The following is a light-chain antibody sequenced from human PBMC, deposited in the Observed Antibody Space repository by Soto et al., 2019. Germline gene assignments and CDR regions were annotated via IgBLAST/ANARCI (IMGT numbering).Light chain of an antibody. CDR3: QQSYSTLLIT. CDR1: QSISTY. Sequence: DLQMTQSPSSLSASVGDRVTITCQASQSISTYLNWYQQKPGKAPKLLIYAASSLQSGVPSRFSGSGSGTDFTLTIISLQPEDFATYYCQQSYSTLLITFGQGTRLEI. J-gene: IGKJ5*01. CDR2: AAS. V-gene: IGKV1-39*01.